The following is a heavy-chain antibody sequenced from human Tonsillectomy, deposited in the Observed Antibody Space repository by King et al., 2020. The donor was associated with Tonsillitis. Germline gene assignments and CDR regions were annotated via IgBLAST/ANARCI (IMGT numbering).Heavy chain of an antibody. J-gene: IGHJ2*01. V-gene: IGHV1-2*04. D-gene: IGHD3-16*01. CDR2: INPNSGGT. CDR3: ARGGPMISLYWYFDL. Sequence: QLVQSGAEVKKPGASVRVSCKASGYTFTAYYMHWVRQAPGQGLEWMGWINPNSGGTNYAQKFQGWVTMTRDTSISTAYMELSRLRSDETAMYYCARGGPMISLYWYFDLWGRGTLVTVSS. CDR1: GYTFTAYY.